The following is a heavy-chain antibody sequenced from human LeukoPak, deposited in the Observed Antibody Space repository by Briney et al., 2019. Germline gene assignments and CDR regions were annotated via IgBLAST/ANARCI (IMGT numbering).Heavy chain of an antibody. J-gene: IGHJ5*02. CDR3: ARADCSSSTCYLRRSWFDP. D-gene: IGHD2-2*01. CDR2: ISSTSSYI. V-gene: IGHV3-21*01. CDR1: GFTFSSYT. Sequence: GGSLRLSCAASGFTFSSYTINWIRQAPGKGLDWVSSISSTSSYIYYADSVRGRFTISRDDAKNSLYLEMNSLRAEDTAVYYCARADCSSSTCYLRRSWFDPWGQGTLVTVSS.